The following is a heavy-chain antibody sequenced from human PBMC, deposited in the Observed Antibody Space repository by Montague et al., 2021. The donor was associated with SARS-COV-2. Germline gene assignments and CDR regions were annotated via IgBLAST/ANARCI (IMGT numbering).Heavy chain of an antibody. V-gene: IGHV3-15*01. J-gene: IGHJ2*01. CDR2: IKTKTDGGTT. CDR3: TTDLSGYDALDL. CDR1: GFTFSDVW. Sequence: SLRLSCAASGFTFSDVWMSWVRHAPGTGLEWVGRIKTKTDGGTTDYAAPVKGRFTISRDDSKNTLYLQMNSLKTEDTAVYYCTTDLSGYDALDLWGRGTLVTVSS. D-gene: IGHD5-12*01.